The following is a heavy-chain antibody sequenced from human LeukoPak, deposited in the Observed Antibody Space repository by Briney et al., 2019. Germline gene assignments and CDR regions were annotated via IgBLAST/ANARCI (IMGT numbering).Heavy chain of an antibody. J-gene: IGHJ4*02. CDR2: IRSSGDST. CDR1: GFTFSTYA. V-gene: IGHV3-23*01. Sequence: GGSLRLSCAASGFTFSTYATRWVRQAPGKGLEWVSGIRSSGDSTYYADSVKGRFTISRDNSKNTLYLQMNSLRAEDTAVYYCAKGTNTKSTVDYWGQGTLVTVSS. D-gene: IGHD2-2*01. CDR3: AKGTNTKSTVDY.